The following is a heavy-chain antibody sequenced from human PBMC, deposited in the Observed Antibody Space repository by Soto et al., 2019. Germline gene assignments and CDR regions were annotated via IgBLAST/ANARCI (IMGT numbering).Heavy chain of an antibody. Sequence: QVQLQESGPGLVKPSETLSLTCTVSGGSISNYYWSWIRQPPGKGLEWIGYIFYSGSTKYNPSLKRRATISIDTSKNQVSLKLSSVTAEDTAVYYCATLPRGHWGQGTLVTVSS. CDR1: GGSISNYY. V-gene: IGHV4-59*08. J-gene: IGHJ4*02. CDR2: IFYSGST. D-gene: IGHD3-10*01. CDR3: ATLPRGH.